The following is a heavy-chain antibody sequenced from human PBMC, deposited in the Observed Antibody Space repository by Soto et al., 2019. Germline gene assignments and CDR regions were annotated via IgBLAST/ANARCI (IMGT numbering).Heavy chain of an antibody. D-gene: IGHD3-9*01. CDR1: GGSFSGYY. CDR3: ARWIWYFDWLKAFDI. V-gene: IGHV4-34*01. CDR2: INHSGST. J-gene: IGHJ3*02. Sequence: QVQLQQWGAGLLKPSETLSLTCAVYGGSFSGYYWSWIRQPPGKGLEWIGEINHSGSTNYNPSLKSRVTIAVDTSKNQFSLKLSSVTAAYTAVYYCARWIWYFDWLKAFDIWGQGTMVTVSS.